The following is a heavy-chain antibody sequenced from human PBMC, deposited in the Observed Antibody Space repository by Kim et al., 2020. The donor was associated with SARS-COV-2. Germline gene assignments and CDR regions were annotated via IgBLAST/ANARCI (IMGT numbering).Heavy chain of an antibody. CDR1: GFDFFSHY. CDR2: ISPDGSDQ. D-gene: IGHD2-21*02. V-gene: IGHV3-7*01. J-gene: IGHJ4*02. CDR3: ARETWWRLDY. Sequence: GGSLRLSCEASGFDFFSHYLTWVRQAPGKGLEFVAKISPDGSDQRYMDFVKGRFTVSRDNAKNSLFLHMSSLRLEDTAVYYCARETWWRLDYWGQGILVTVSS.